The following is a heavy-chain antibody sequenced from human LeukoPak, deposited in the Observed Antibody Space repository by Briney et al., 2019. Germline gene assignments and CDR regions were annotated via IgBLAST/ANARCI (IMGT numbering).Heavy chain of an antibody. Sequence: SETLSLNCTGSGGSISSYYWSWIRQPPGKGLEWIGYIYYSGSTNYNPSLKSRVTISVDTSKNQFSLKLSSVTAADTAVYYCARDTAVAGYDYWGQGTLVTVSS. CDR3: ARDTAVAGYDY. J-gene: IGHJ4*02. D-gene: IGHD6-19*01. CDR2: IYYSGST. CDR1: GGSISSYY. V-gene: IGHV4-59*01.